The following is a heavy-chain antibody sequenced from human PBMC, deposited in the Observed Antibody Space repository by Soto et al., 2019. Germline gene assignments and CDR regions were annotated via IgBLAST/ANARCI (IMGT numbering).Heavy chain of an antibody. J-gene: IGHJ6*02. Sequence: SETLSLTCTVSGGSISSSSYYWGWIRQPPGKGLEWIGNINHSGSTNYNPSLKSRVTISADTSKNQFSLKVSSVTAADAAVYYCARGRTTTVAPRMDVWGQGTTVTVSS. CDR1: GGSISSSSYY. CDR2: INHSGST. CDR3: ARGRTTTVAPRMDV. V-gene: IGHV4-39*01. D-gene: IGHD4-17*01.